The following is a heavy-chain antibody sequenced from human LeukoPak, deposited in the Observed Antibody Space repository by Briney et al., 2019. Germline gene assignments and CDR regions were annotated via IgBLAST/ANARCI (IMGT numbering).Heavy chain of an antibody. V-gene: IGHV3-30*03. CDR3: ASLIAVAGRGAFDI. D-gene: IGHD6-19*01. Sequence: GGSLRLSCAASGFTFSSYGMHWVRQAPGKGLEWVAVISYDGSNKYYADSVKGRFTISRDNSKNTLYLQMNSLRAEDTAVYYCASLIAVAGRGAFDIWGQGTMVTVSS. CDR1: GFTFSSYG. J-gene: IGHJ3*02. CDR2: ISYDGSNK.